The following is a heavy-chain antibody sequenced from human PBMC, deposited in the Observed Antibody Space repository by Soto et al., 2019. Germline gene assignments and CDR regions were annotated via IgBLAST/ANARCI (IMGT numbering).Heavy chain of an antibody. CDR1: GFAFSNYG. CDR2: IWSDGTKK. V-gene: IGHV3-33*01. CDR3: ARALVNGGDY. D-gene: IGHD2-8*02. Sequence: GGSLRLSCTASGFAFSNYGIHWVRQAPGRGLEWVAVIWSDGTKKFYAGSVRGRFTISRDNSKNTIYLQMNSLRAEDTAVYYRARALVNGGDYWGQGTLVTVSS. J-gene: IGHJ4*02.